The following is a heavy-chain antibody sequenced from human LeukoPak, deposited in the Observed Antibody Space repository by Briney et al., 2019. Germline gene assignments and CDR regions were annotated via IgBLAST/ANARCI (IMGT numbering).Heavy chain of an antibody. D-gene: IGHD3-22*01. CDR3: AKDLGYYYDSSGYEPHYLDY. Sequence: GGSLRLSCAASGFTFSSYAMNWVRQAPGKGLEWVSAISGSGGSTYYADSVKGRFTISRDNSQNTLYLQINSLRAEDTAVYYCAKDLGYYYDSSGYEPHYLDYWGQGTLVTVSS. V-gene: IGHV3-23*01. CDR1: GFTFSSYA. CDR2: ISGSGGST. J-gene: IGHJ4*02.